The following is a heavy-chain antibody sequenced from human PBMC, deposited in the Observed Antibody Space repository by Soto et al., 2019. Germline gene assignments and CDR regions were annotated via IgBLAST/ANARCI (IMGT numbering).Heavy chain of an antibody. CDR2: IYYSGST. J-gene: IGHJ4*02. CDR3: ARSHSQWLVTPDY. Sequence: QVQLQESGPGLVKPSETLSLTCTVSGGSISSYYWSWIRQPPGKGLEWIGYIYYSGSTNYNPSLKSRVTISVDTSKNQFSLKLSSVTAADTAVYYCARSHSQWLVTPDYWGQGTLVTVSS. V-gene: IGHV4-59*01. CDR1: GGSISSYY. D-gene: IGHD6-19*01.